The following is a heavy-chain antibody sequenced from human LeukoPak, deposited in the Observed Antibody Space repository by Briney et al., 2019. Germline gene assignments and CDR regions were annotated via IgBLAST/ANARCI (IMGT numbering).Heavy chain of an antibody. CDR1: GGSISSGSYY. Sequence: PSQTLSLTCTVSGGSISSGSYYWSWIRQPAGKGLEWIGRIYTSGSTNYNPSLKSRVTISVDTSKNQFSLKLNSVTAADTAVYYCAREGGRRITMVRGVIRYAFDIWGQGTMVTVSS. D-gene: IGHD3-10*01. J-gene: IGHJ3*02. CDR3: AREGGRRITMVRGVIRYAFDI. V-gene: IGHV4-61*02. CDR2: IYTSGST.